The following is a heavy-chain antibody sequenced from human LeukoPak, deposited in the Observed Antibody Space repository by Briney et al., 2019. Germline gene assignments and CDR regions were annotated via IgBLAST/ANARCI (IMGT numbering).Heavy chain of an antibody. CDR3: ATVCVYWYFQD. D-gene: IGHD3-22*01. CDR2: ITGSGGGT. CDR1: GFSISAYA. Sequence: GGSLRLSCAASGFSISAYAMNWVRQTPGKGPEWVSTITGSGGGTYYADSVKGRFTISRDLSKNTLYLEMNGLSAEDTAIYHFATVCVYWYFQDWGQGTLVTVSS. J-gene: IGHJ1*01. V-gene: IGHV3-23*01.